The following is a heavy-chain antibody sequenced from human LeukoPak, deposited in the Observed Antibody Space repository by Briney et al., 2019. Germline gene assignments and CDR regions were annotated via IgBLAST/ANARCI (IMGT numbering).Heavy chain of an antibody. Sequence: SETLSLTCAVYGGSFSGYYWSWIRQPPGKGLEWIGEINHSGSTNYNPSLKSRVTISVDTSKNQFSLKLSSVTAADTAVYYCARSPLWFGEGIRESDYWGLGTLVTVSS. J-gene: IGHJ4*02. CDR3: ARSPLWFGEGIRESDY. CDR1: GGSFSGYY. D-gene: IGHD3-10*01. V-gene: IGHV4-34*01. CDR2: INHSGST.